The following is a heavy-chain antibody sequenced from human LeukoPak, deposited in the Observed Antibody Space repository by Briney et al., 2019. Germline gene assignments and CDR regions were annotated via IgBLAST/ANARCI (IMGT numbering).Heavy chain of an antibody. J-gene: IGHJ4*02. CDR3: ARADILTGYQDDY. V-gene: IGHV3-23*01. D-gene: IGHD3-9*01. CDR2: IRGSGGST. CDR1: GFTFSNYA. Sequence: GGSLRLSCAASGFTFSNYAMSWVRQAPGXGLEWVSAIRGSGGSTYYADSVKGRFTISRDNSKNTLYLQMNSLRAEDTAVYYCARADILTGYQDDYWGQGTLVTVSS.